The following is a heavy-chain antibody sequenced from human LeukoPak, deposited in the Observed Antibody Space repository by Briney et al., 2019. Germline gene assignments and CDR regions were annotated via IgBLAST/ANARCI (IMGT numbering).Heavy chain of an antibody. D-gene: IGHD1-1*01. V-gene: IGHV3-20*04. CDR3: ARGSQSYDFDY. CDR1: GFTFDDYG. J-gene: IGHJ4*02. CDR2: INWNGGST. Sequence: GGSLRLSCAASGFTFDDYGMSWVRQAPGKWLEWVSGINWNGGSTAYADSVKGRFTISRDNAKNSLYLEMNSLRAEDTALYYCARGSQSYDFDYWGQGTLVTVSS.